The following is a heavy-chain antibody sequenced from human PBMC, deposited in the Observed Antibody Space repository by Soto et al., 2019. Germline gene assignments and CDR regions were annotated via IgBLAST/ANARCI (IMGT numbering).Heavy chain of an antibody. CDR3: AKMLSHSSGWYIGY. CDR2: ISAYNGNT. V-gene: IGHV1-18*01. Sequence: GASVKVSCKASGYTFTSYGISWVRQAPGQGLEWMGWISAYNGNTNYAQKLQGRVTMTTDTSTSTAYMELRSLRSDDTAVYYCAKMLSHSSGWYIGYWGQGTLVTVPQ. D-gene: IGHD6-19*01. J-gene: IGHJ4*02. CDR1: GYTFTSYG.